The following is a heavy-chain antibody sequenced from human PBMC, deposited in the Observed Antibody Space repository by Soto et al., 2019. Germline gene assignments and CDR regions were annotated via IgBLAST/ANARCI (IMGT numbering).Heavy chain of an antibody. J-gene: IGHJ5*02. CDR2: IYYSGST. CDR1: GCSISSSSYF. V-gene: IGHV4-39*01. CDR3: ARHPRAVAAPARWFDP. D-gene: IGHD6-19*01. Sequence: SETLSLTCSFSGCSISSSSYFWGWIRQPPGKGLEWIGSIYYSGSTYYNPSLKSRVTVSVDTSKNQFSLKLSSVTAADTAVYYCARHPRAVAAPARWFDPWGQGTLVTVSS.